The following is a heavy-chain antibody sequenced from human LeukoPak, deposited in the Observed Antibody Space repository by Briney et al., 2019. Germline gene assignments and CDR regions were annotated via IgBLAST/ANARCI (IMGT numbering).Heavy chain of an antibody. CDR1: GGSISSYY. J-gene: IGHJ3*02. D-gene: IGHD3-10*01. CDR3: ARGRFNTMVRGAWAAFDI. V-gene: IGHV4-59*01. CDR2: IYYSGST. Sequence: PSETLSLTCTVSGGSISSYYWSWIRQPPGKGLEWLGYIYYSGSTNYNPSLKSRVTISVDTSKNQFSLKLSSVTAADTAVYYCARGRFNTMVRGAWAAFDIWGQGTMVTVSS.